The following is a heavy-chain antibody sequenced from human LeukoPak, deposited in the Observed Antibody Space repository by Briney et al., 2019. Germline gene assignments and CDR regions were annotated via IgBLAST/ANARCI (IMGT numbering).Heavy chain of an antibody. Sequence: GGSLRPSCVPSGFTFSNYEMIWARQARGEGLEWVSYISSSGSSIYYAGSVKGRFTISRDNSKNSLYLQMNTLRAEDTAVYYCASPSMTYYYYYMDVWGRGTTVTVSS. J-gene: IGHJ6*03. CDR2: ISSSGSSI. CDR3: ASPSMTYYYYYMDV. D-gene: IGHD2/OR15-2a*01. CDR1: GFTFSNYE. V-gene: IGHV3-48*03.